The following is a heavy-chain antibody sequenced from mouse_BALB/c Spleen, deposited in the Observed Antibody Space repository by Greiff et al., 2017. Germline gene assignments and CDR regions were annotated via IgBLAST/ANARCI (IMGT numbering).Heavy chain of an antibody. CDR2: ISYSGST. V-gene: IGHV3-2*02. J-gene: IGHJ2*01. Sequence: EVHLVESGPGLVKPSQSLSLTCTVTGYSITSDYAWNWIRQFPGNKLEWMGYISYSGSTSYNPSLKSRISITRDTSKNQFFLQLNSVTTEDTATYYCARWFQPYYFDYWGQGTTLTVSS. CDR3: ARWFQPYYFDY. CDR1: GYSITSDYA. D-gene: IGHD2-2*01.